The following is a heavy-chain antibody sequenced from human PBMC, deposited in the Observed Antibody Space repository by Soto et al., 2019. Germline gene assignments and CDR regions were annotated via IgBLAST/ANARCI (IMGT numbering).Heavy chain of an antibody. CDR3: VHSLQLYDILTCYSPPYYFDY. CDR2: IYLDDDK. CDR1: GFSLSTSGVG. J-gene: IGHJ4*02. V-gene: IGHV2-5*02. Sequence: SGPTLVNPTQTLTLTCTFSGFSLSTSGVGVGWIRQPPGKALEWLAPIYLDDDKRYSPSLKSRLTITKDTSKNQVVLTMTNMDPVDTATYYCVHSLQLYDILTCYSPPYYFDYWGQGTLVTVSS. D-gene: IGHD3-9*01.